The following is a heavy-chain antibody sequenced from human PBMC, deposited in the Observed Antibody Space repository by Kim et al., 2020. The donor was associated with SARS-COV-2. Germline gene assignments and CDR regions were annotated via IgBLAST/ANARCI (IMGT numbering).Heavy chain of an antibody. V-gene: IGHV3-23*01. CDR3: AKDVCSSTSCYVYYYYYYGMDV. D-gene: IGHD2-2*01. CDR2: ISGSGGST. J-gene: IGHJ6*02. CDR1: GFTFSSYA. Sequence: GGSLRLSCAASGFTFSSYAMSWVRQAPGKGLEWVSAISGSGGSTYYADSVKGRFTISRDNSKNTLYLQMNSLRAEDTAVYYCAKDVCSSTSCYVYYYYYYGMDVWGQGTTVTVSS.